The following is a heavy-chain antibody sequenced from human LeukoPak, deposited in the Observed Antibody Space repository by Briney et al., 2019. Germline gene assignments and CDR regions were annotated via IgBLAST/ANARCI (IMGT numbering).Heavy chain of an antibody. J-gene: IGHJ4*02. D-gene: IGHD4-11*01. CDR2: INHSGST. CDR1: GGSFSGYY. CDR3: ASYDRGIQGYSIGSFDY. V-gene: IGHV4-34*01. Sequence: SETLSLTCAVYGGSFSGYYWSWIRQPPGKGLEWIGEINHSGSTNYNPSLKSRVTISVDTSKNQFSLKLSSVTAADTAVYYCASYDRGIQGYSIGSFDYWGQGTLVTASS.